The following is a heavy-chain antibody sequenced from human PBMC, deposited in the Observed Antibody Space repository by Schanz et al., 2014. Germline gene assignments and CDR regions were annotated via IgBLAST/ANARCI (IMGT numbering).Heavy chain of an antibody. J-gene: IGHJ4*02. D-gene: IGHD3-9*01. V-gene: IGHV1-18*01. CDR1: GYTFTSYG. CDR2: ISAYNGNT. Sequence: QVQVVQSGAELKKPGASVKVSCKASGYTFTSYGISWVRQAPGQGLEWMGWISAYNGNTKYPQKLQGRVTMTTDTATSTVYMELRSLRSDDTAVYYCARDAADFYDILTEEDYWGQGTLVTVSS. CDR3: ARDAADFYDILTEEDY.